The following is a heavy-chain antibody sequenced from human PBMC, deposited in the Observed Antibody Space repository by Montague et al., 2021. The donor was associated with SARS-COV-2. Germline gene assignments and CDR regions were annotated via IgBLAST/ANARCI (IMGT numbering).Heavy chain of an antibody. Sequence: CAISGDSVSTNNTTWNWVRQSPSGDLEWLGRTYFRSKWYNDYAVSVKSRITINPDTSKNQFSLQLKSVTPKGTAIYFCGRVFAPAGTFDFWSQGTLVTVSS. CDR3: GRVFAPAGTFDF. CDR2: TYFRSKWYN. J-gene: IGHJ4*02. CDR1: GDSVSTNNTT. V-gene: IGHV6-1*01. D-gene: IGHD6-13*01.